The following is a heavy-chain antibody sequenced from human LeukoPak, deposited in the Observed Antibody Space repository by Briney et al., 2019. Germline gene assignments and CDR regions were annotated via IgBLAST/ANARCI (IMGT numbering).Heavy chain of an antibody. Sequence: SETLSLTCAVYGGSFSGYYWSWIRQPPGKGLEWIGEINHSGSTNYNLSLKSRVTISVDTSKNQFSLKLSSVTAADTAVYYCARGPPYIVVVTPIGFFHYWGQGTLVTVSS. D-gene: IGHD2-21*02. CDR1: GGSFSGYY. CDR2: INHSGST. V-gene: IGHV4-34*01. CDR3: ARGPPYIVVVTPIGFFHY. J-gene: IGHJ4*02.